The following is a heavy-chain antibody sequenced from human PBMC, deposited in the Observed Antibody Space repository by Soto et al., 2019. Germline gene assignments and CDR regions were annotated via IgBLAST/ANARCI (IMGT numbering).Heavy chain of an antibody. CDR2: IIPIFGTA. Sequence: QVQLVQSGAEVKKPGSSVKVSCKASGGTFSSYAISWVRQAPGQGLEWMGGIIPIFGTANYAQKFQGRVTITADDSTSTAYMELSSLRSEDTAVYYCARADITMVRGVIINYYFDYWGQGTLVTVSS. J-gene: IGHJ4*02. V-gene: IGHV1-69*01. CDR3: ARADITMVRGVIINYYFDY. D-gene: IGHD3-10*01. CDR1: GGTFSSYA.